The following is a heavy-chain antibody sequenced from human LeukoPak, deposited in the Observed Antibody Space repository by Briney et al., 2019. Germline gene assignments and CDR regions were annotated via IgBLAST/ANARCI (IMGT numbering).Heavy chain of an antibody. J-gene: IGHJ6*03. Sequence: PGGSLRLSCAASGFTFSDYYMTWIRQAPGKGLEWVSYISSSGSTIYYADSVKGRFTISRDNAKNSLYLQMNSLRAEDTAVYYCARDMRSSFDYYYYYMDVWGKGTTVTVSS. CDR2: ISSSGSTI. V-gene: IGHV3-11*01. CDR3: ARDMRSSFDYYYYYMDV. D-gene: IGHD6-13*01. CDR1: GFTFSDYY.